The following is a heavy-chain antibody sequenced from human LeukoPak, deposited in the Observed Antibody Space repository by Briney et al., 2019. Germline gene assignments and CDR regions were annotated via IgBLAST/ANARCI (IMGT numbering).Heavy chain of an antibody. J-gene: IGHJ6*02. D-gene: IGHD1-26*01. CDR2: ISYDGSNK. CDR1: GFTFGNYP. CDR3: AKEGDYYGMDV. V-gene: IGHV3-30*18. Sequence: PGGSLRLSCVASGFTFGNYPMSWVRQAPGKGLEWVAVISYDGSNKDYADSVKGRFTISRDDSKNTLYLQMNSLRVEDTAVYYCAKEGDYYGMDVWGQGTTVTVSS.